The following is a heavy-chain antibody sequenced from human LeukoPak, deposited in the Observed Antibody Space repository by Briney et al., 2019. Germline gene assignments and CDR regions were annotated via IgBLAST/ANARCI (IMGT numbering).Heavy chain of an antibody. Sequence: TSQTLSLTCTVSGGSISSGDYYWSWIRQAPGKGLEWIGYIYYSGSTYYNPSLKSRVTISVDTSKNQFSLKLSSVTAADTAVYYCARGAVVVVAAQTYMDVWGKGTTVTVSS. CDR1: GGSISSGDYY. CDR3: ARGAVVVVAAQTYMDV. V-gene: IGHV4-30-4*08. CDR2: IYYSGST. J-gene: IGHJ6*03. D-gene: IGHD2-15*01.